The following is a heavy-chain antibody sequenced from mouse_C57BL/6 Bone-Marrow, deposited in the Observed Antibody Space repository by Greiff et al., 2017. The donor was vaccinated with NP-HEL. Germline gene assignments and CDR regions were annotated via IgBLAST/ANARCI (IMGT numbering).Heavy chain of an antibody. D-gene: IGHD1-1*01. Sequence: VQGVESGPGLVQPSQSLSITCTVSGFSLTSYGVHWVRQSPGKGLEWLGVIWRGGSTDYNAAFMSRLSITKDNSKSQVFFKMNSLQADDTAIYYCAKDYYGSSYPYYFDYWGQGTTLTVSS. J-gene: IGHJ2*01. CDR2: IWRGGST. V-gene: IGHV2-5*01. CDR3: AKDYYGSSYPYYFDY. CDR1: GFSLTSYG.